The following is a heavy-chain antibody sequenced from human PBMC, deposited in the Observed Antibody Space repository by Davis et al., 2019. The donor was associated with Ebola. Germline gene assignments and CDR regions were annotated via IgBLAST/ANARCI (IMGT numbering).Heavy chain of an antibody. Sequence: GESLKISCAASGFTFNNYWMSWVRQAPGKGLEWVAKIKEDGSEKLEVDSVKGRFTISRGNAKDSLYLQMNSLRAEDTAVYYCARGSRNMDVWGQGTTVTVSS. CDR1: GFTFNNYW. V-gene: IGHV3-7*03. J-gene: IGHJ6*02. CDR3: ARGSRNMDV. CDR2: IKEDGSEK.